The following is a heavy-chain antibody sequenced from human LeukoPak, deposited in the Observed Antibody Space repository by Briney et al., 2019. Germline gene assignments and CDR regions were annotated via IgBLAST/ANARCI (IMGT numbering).Heavy chain of an antibody. D-gene: IGHD2-15*01. Sequence: ASVEVSCKTSGYTFTDYYVHWVRQAPGQGLEWLAWINPDSGATNFAQRFQGRVTMTRDTSVNTVHMELNRLRSDDTAVYNCARDLCHGGSCFHFDSWGQGTLVTVSS. J-gene: IGHJ4*02. V-gene: IGHV1-2*02. CDR3: ARDLCHGGSCFHFDS. CDR1: GYTFTDYY. CDR2: INPDSGAT.